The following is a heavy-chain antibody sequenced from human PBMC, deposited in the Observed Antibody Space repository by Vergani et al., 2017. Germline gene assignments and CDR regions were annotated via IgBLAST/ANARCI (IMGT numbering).Heavy chain of an antibody. CDR2: IYPGDSDT. CDR3: ARSTAAAGTQYFQH. CDR1: GYSFTSYW. J-gene: IGHJ1*01. V-gene: IGHV5-51*01. Sequence: VQLVQSGAEVKKPGSSVKVSCKASGYSFTSYWIGWVRQMPGKGLEWMGIIYPGDSDTRYSPSFQGQVTISADKSISTAYLQWSSLKASDTAMYYCARSTAAAGTQYFQHWGQGTLVTVSS. D-gene: IGHD6-13*01.